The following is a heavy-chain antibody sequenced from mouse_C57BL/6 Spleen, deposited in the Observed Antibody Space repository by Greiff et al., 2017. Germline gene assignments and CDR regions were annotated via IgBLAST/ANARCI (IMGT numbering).Heavy chain of an antibody. CDR1: GYSFTGYY. J-gene: IGHJ4*01. CDR3: ARVYGNYDYYAMDY. Sequence: EVMLVESGPELVKPGASVKISCKASGYSFTGYYMNWVKQSPEKSLEWIGEINPSTGGTTYNQKFKAKATLTVDKSSSTAYMQLKSLTSEDSAVYYCARVYGNYDYYAMDYWGQGTSVTVSS. V-gene: IGHV1-42*01. CDR2: INPSTGGT. D-gene: IGHD2-1*01.